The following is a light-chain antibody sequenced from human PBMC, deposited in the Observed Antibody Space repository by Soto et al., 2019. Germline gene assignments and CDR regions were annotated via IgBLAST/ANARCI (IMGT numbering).Light chain of an antibody. CDR1: QSVSNN. CDR2: GAS. Sequence: EIVMTQSPATLSVSPGERATLSCRASQSVSNNYLAWYQQKPGQAPRLLIYGASSRATGIPVRFSGSGSGTEFTLTISSLQSEDFAVYYCQQYNNWPLTFGQGTRLEIK. CDR3: QQYNNWPLT. V-gene: IGKV3-15*01. J-gene: IGKJ5*01.